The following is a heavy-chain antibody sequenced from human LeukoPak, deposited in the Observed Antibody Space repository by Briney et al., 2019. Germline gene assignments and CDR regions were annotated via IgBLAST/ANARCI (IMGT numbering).Heavy chain of an antibody. J-gene: IGHJ4*02. CDR2: IYYSGST. CDR1: GGSISSYY. V-gene: IGHV4-59*06. D-gene: IGHD3-22*01. Sequence: SETLSLTCTVSGGSISSYYWSWIRQPAGKGLEWIGYIYYSGSTYYNPSLKSRVTISVDTSKNQFSLKLSSVTAADTAVYYCARVEYYYDSSGYQYYFDYWGQGTLVTVSS. CDR3: ARVEYYYDSSGYQYYFDY.